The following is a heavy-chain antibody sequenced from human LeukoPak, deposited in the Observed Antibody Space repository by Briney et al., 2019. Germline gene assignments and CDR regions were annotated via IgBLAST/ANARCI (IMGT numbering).Heavy chain of an antibody. CDR3: ARGDVDTAMVTPDY. V-gene: IGHV1-2*02. J-gene: IGHJ4*02. Sequence: GASVKVSCKASGYTFTGYYIHWVRQAPGQGLEWMGWINPNSGGTNYAQKFQGRVTMTRDTSISTAYMELSRLRFDDTAVYYCARGDVDTAMVTPDYWGQGTLVTVSS. CDR2: INPNSGGT. D-gene: IGHD5-18*01. CDR1: GYTFTGYY.